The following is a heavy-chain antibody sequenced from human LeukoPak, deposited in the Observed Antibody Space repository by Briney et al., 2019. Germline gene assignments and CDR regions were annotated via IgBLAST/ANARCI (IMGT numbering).Heavy chain of an antibody. Sequence: PGGSLRLSCAASGFTFSSSLMHWVRQGPGKGLVWVSRINSDGSGTNYADSVKGRFTISRDNAKNTLYLQMNSLRAEDTAVYYCATGYGDSGRGWGQGTLATVSS. CDR1: GFTFSSSL. CDR3: ATGYGDSGRG. CDR2: INSDGSGT. J-gene: IGHJ4*02. D-gene: IGHD4-17*01. V-gene: IGHV3-74*01.